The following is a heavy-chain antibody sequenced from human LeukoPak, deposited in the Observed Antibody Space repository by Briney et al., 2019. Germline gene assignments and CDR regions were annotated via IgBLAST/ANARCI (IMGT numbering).Heavy chain of an antibody. CDR1: GASLRGFL. V-gene: IGHV4-34*01. CDR3: ARGIFYGGRNQYIWFDL. J-gene: IGHJ5*02. D-gene: IGHD4-23*01. Sequence: PSQSLSPTCAVYGASLRGFLWSWIRQAPGKGPGWIGEIRHSGSSNYIPSLESRITISVDTSKSQFSLRLASVTAADTAVYYCARGIFYGGRNQYIWFDLWGQGTLVTVSS. CDR2: IRHSGSS.